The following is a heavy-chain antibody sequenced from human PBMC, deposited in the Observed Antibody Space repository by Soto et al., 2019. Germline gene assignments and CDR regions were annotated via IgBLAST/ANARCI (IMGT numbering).Heavy chain of an antibody. CDR2: IYYSGST. CDR1: GGSISSYY. J-gene: IGHJ4*02. Sequence: PSETLSLTCTVSGGSISSYYWSWIRQPPGKGLEWIGYIYYSGSTNYNPSLKSRVTISVDTSKNQFSLKLGSVTAADTAVYYCARVAYCGGDCYPYYFDYWGQGTLVTVS. D-gene: IGHD2-21*02. V-gene: IGHV4-59*01. CDR3: ARVAYCGGDCYPYYFDY.